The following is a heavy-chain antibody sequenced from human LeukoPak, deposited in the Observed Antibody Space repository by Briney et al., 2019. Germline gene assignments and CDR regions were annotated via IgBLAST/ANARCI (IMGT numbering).Heavy chain of an antibody. V-gene: IGHV3-43*01. CDR1: GFTFDDYT. J-gene: IGHJ6*02. D-gene: IGHD3-10*01. CDR2: ISWDGGST. Sequence: PGGSLRLSCAASGFTFDDYTMHWVRHAPGKGLEWVSLISWDGGSTYYADSVKGRFTISRDNSKNSLYLQMNSLRTEDTALYYCAKDNGSGSYYNGIYGMDVWGQGTTVTVSS. CDR3: AKDNGSGSYYNGIYGMDV.